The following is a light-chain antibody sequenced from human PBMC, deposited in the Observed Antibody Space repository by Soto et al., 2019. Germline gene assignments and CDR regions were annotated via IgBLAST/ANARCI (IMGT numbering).Light chain of an antibody. J-gene: IGKJ1*01. CDR3: QQYNNPT. CDR2: GAS. V-gene: IGKV3-15*01. Sequence: IVLTQSPGTLSLSPGERATLSCRASQSVSGSYVAWYQQKPGQAPRLLIYGASTRATGIPARFSGCGSDTEFTLTISSLQSEDFAVYYCQQYNNPTFGQGTKVDIK. CDR1: QSVSGSY.